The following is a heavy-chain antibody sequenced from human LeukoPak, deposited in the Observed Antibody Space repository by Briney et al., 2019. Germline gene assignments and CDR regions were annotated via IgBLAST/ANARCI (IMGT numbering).Heavy chain of an antibody. CDR1: GFTFSSYA. J-gene: IGHJ6*03. CDR3: AKDRAARTHYYYYMDV. Sequence: GGSLRLSCAASGFTFSSYAMSWVRQAPGKGLEWVSAISGSGGSTYYADSVKGRFTIPRDNSKNTLYLQMNSLRAEDTAVYYCAKDRAARTHYYYYMDVWGKGTTVTVSS. V-gene: IGHV3-23*01. CDR2: ISGSGGST. D-gene: IGHD6-6*01.